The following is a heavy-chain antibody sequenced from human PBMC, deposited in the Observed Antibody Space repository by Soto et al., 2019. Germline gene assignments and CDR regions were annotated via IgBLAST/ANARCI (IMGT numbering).Heavy chain of an antibody. CDR3: AKDKIPNCSGGSCLHTFDI. Sequence: GGSLRLSCAASGFTFSSYAMSWVRQAPGVGLEWVSTSSGGGDSSYHADSVKGRFTISRDNSKNTLHLQMNSLRAGDTAVYYCAKDKIPNCSGGSCLHTFDIWGQGTMVTVSS. CDR2: SSGGGDSS. J-gene: IGHJ3*02. CDR1: GFTFSSYA. D-gene: IGHD2-15*01. V-gene: IGHV3-23*01.